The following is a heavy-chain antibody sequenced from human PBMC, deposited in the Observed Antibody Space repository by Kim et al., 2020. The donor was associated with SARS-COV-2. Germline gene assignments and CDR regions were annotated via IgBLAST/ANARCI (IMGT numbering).Heavy chain of an antibody. CDR3: ARYPGIIPHHYFDF. V-gene: IGHV3-23*01. D-gene: IGHD2-21*01. Sequence: ADSVKGRFTISRDNSKNTLYLRMTSLTAEDAAVYYCARYPGIIPHHYFDFWGQEILVTVSS. J-gene: IGHJ4*02.